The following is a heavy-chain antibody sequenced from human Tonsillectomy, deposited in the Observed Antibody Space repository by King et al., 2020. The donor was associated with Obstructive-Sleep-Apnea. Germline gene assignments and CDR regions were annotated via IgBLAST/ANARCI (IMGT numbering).Heavy chain of an antibody. CDR2: ISYDGNNK. CDR1: GFTFSRYG. V-gene: IGHV3-30*03. J-gene: IGHJ4*02. Sequence: VQLVESGGGVVQPGRSLRLSCTASGFTFSRYGMHWVRQAPGKGLEWVAVISYDGNNKFYGDSVKGRFTISRDDSTNTLYLQMNSLRVEDTAVYYCATDRSIAAAGGPNYLESWGQGTLVTVSS. D-gene: IGHD6-13*01. CDR3: ATDRSIAAAGGPNYLES.